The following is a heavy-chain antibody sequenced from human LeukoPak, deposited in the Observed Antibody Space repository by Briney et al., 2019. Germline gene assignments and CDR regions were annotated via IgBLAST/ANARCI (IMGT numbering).Heavy chain of an antibody. Sequence: GGSLRLSCAASGFTFSSYGMHWVRQAPGKGLEWVAVIWYDGSNKHYADSVKGRFTISRDNSKNTLYLQMNSLRAEDTAVYYCARDSVVAANTDAFDIWGQGTMVTVSS. D-gene: IGHD2-15*01. CDR3: ARDSVVAANTDAFDI. CDR1: GFTFSSYG. CDR2: IWYDGSNK. V-gene: IGHV3-33*01. J-gene: IGHJ3*02.